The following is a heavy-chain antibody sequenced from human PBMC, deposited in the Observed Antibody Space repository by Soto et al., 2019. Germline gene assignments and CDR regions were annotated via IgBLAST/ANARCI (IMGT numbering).Heavy chain of an antibody. J-gene: IGHJ6*02. Sequence: QMQLVQSGPEVKKPGTSVKVSCKASGFDFGSFGIQWLRQSHGQGFEWIGWIVVGTGSTNYAPNFQGRVTITRDMSTNTAYMDLTNLRSDDTAVYFCSADRPHIAIGWPVWGQGTTVAVSS. D-gene: IGHD2-15*01. CDR3: SADRPHIAIGWPV. V-gene: IGHV1-58*02. CDR2: IVVGTGST. CDR1: GFDFGSFG.